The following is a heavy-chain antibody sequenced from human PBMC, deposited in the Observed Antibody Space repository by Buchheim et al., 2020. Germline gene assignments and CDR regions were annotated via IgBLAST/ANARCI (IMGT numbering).Heavy chain of an antibody. CDR3: ARGAVAATGYGMDV. CDR2: ISYDGSNK. V-gene: IGHV3-30-3*01. CDR1: GFTFSSYA. D-gene: IGHD2-15*01. J-gene: IGHJ6*02. Sequence: QVQLVESGGGVVQPGRSLRLSCAASGFTFSSYAMHWVRQAPGKGLVWVAVISYDGSNKYYADSVKGRFTISRDNSKNTLYLQMNSLRAEDTAVYYCARGAVAATGYGMDVWGQGTT.